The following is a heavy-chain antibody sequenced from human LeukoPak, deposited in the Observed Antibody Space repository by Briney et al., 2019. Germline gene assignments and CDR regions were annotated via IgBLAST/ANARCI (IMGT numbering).Heavy chain of an antibody. D-gene: IGHD3-3*01. CDR2: ISGSGGST. CDR3: VREAYDDFWSGSWRYYYYMDV. CDR1: GFTFSSYA. J-gene: IGHJ6*03. Sequence: GGSLRLSCAASGFTFSSYAMSWVRQAPGKGLEWVSAISGSGGSTYYADSVKGRFTISRDNAKNSLYLQMSSLRAEDTAVYYCVREAYDDFWSGSWRYYYYMDVWGKGITVTVSS. V-gene: IGHV3-23*01.